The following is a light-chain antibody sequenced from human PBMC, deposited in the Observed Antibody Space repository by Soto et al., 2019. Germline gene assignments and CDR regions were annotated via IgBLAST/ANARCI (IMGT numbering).Light chain of an antibody. V-gene: IGLV1-51*02. J-gene: IGLJ3*02. CDR1: SSNIGNNY. Sequence: QSVLTLAPSVSAAPGQKVTIACSGSSSNIGNNYVSWYQHLPGSAPKLLIYKNDERPSGIPDRFSGSKSGTSATLGITGLQTGDEADYYCGAWDSSLSAGVFGGGTKLTVL. CDR2: KND. CDR3: GAWDSSLSAGV.